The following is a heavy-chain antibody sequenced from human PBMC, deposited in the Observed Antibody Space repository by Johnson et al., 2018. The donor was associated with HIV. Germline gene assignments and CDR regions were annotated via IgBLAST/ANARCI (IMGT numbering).Heavy chain of an antibody. Sequence: VLLVESGGGLVQPGRSLRLSCAVSGFTFTDAWMSWVRKAPGKGLEWVGRIKSKTDGGTTDYAAPVKGRFTISRDDSKNTLYLQMNSLKTEDTAVYYCTTYVRRKDRHYAFDIWCHVTMVTVSS. J-gene: IGHJ3*02. V-gene: IGHV3-15*01. CDR1: GFTFTDAW. CDR2: IKSKTDGGTT. D-gene: IGHD3-10*02. CDR3: TTYVRRKDRHYAFDI.